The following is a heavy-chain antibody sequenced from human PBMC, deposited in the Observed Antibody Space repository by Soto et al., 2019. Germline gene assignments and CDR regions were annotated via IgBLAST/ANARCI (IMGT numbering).Heavy chain of an antibody. V-gene: IGHV4-34*01. CDR2: INHSGST. CDR1: GGSFSGYY. J-gene: IGHJ5*02. D-gene: IGHD2-2*01. Sequence: SETLSLTCAVYGGSFSGYYWSWIRQPPGKGLEWIGEINHSGSTNYNPSLKSRVTISVDTSKNQFSLKLSSVTAADTAVYYCARGDCSSTSCQYNWFDPWGQGTLVTVSS. CDR3: ARGDCSSTSCQYNWFDP.